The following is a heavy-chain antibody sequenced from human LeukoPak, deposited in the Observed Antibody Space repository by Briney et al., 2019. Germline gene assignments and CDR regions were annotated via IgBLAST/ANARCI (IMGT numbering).Heavy chain of an antibody. CDR1: GGSISSGDYC. CDR3: ARNGVVAATKYFDY. V-gene: IGHV4-30-4*08. J-gene: IGHJ4*02. CDR2: IYYSGST. D-gene: IGHD2-15*01. Sequence: PSETLSLTCTVSGGSISSGDYCWSWIRQPPGKGLEWIGYIYYSGSTYYNPSLKSRVTISVDTSKNQFSLKLSSVTAADTAVYYCARNGVVAATKYFDYWGQGTLVTVSS.